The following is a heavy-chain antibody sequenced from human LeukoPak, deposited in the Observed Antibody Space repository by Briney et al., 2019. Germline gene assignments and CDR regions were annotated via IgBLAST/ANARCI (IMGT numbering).Heavy chain of an antibody. CDR2: VSASNGNT. J-gene: IGHJ4*02. CDR1: GFTFVTYG. Sequence: ASVNVSCKASGFTFVTYGVHWVRQAPGQGLEWMGRVSASNGNTLYVQKFQGRVTMTTDISTSTAYMELTSLRSDDTAVYYCARRGGSYYNYWGQGTLVTVSS. CDR3: ARRGGSYYNY. D-gene: IGHD3-10*01. V-gene: IGHV1-18*01.